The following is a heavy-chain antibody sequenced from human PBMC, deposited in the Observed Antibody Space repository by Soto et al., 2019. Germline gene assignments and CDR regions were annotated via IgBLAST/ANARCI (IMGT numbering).Heavy chain of an antibody. Sequence: SVKVSCKASGGTFSSYTISWVRQAPGQGLEWMGRIIPILGIANYAQKFQGRVTITADKSTSTAYMELSSLRSEDTAVYYCASEVWSGRPGWFDPWGQGTLGTVSS. CDR1: GGTFSSYT. CDR3: ASEVWSGRPGWFDP. V-gene: IGHV1-69*02. D-gene: IGHD3-3*01. CDR2: IIPILGIA. J-gene: IGHJ5*02.